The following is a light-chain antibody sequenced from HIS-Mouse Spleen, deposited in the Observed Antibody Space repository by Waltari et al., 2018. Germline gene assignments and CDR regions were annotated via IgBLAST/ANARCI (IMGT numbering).Light chain of an antibody. CDR1: SSDVGGYNY. CDR2: DVS. Sequence: QSALTQPASVSGSPGQSITISCTGTSSDVGGYNYVSWYQQHPGKAPKRMIYDVSNRPSVVSNRFSGSKSGNTASLTISGLQAEDEADYYCSSYTSSSTPVVFGGGTKLTVL. V-gene: IGLV2-14*03. J-gene: IGLJ2*01. CDR3: SSYTSSSTPVV.